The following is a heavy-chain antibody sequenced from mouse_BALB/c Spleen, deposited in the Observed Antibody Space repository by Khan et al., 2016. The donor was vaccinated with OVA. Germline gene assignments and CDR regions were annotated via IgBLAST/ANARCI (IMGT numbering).Heavy chain of an antibody. Sequence: EVQLQQSGPELMKPWASVKISCKASGYSFTSYYIHWMIQNHGNSLEWIGYIDPFSGGSTYNQKFKDKATLTVDKSSSTAYLHLSNLTSEDSAVYYCTRHGYVAWFTYWGQGTMVTVSA. D-gene: IGHD2-2*01. CDR2: IDPFSGGS. V-gene: IGHV1-31*01. CDR1: GYSFTSYY. CDR3: TRHGYVAWFTY. J-gene: IGHJ3*01.